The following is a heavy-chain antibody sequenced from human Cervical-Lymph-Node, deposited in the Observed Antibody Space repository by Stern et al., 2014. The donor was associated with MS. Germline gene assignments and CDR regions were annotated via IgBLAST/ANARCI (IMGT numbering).Heavy chain of an antibody. CDR3: ARQRYFDY. V-gene: IGHV5-51*01. J-gene: IGHJ4*02. CDR2: IFPGGSYI. Sequence: EVQLVESGPEVKRPGESLKISCQASGYTFTSYWIGWVRQMPGKGLEWIASIFPGGSYIRYSPSFQGQVTISADKSSSPAYLQWNNLKASDTAIYYCARQRYFDYWGQGTLVTVSS. CDR1: GYTFTSYW.